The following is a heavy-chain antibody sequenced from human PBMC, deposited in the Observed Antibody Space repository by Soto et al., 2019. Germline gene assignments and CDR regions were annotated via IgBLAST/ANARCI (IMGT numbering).Heavy chain of an antibody. CDR3: ARDRLDTAMVLDAFDI. Sequence: QVQLVQSGAEVKKPGSSVKVSCKASGGTFSSYAISWVRQAPGQGLEWMGGIIPIFGTANYAQKFQGRVTITADESTNTAYMELNSLRSEDTAVYYCARDRLDTAMVLDAFDIWGQGTMVTVSS. J-gene: IGHJ3*02. V-gene: IGHV1-69*01. CDR1: GGTFSSYA. CDR2: IIPIFGTA. D-gene: IGHD5-18*01.